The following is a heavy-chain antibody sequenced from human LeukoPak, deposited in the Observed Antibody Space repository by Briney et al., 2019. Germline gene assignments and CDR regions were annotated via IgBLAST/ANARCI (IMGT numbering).Heavy chain of an antibody. CDR3: ATSTVTTQGYYYGMDV. J-gene: IGHJ6*02. CDR2: INPNSGGT. V-gene: IGHV1-2*04. Sequence: ASVKVSCTASGYTFSDYYMHWVRQAPGQGLEWMGWINPNSGGTNYAQKFQGWVTMTRDTSISTAYMELSRLRSDDTAVYYCATSTVTTQGYYYGMDVWGQGTTVTVSS. D-gene: IGHD4-17*01. CDR1: GYTFSDYY.